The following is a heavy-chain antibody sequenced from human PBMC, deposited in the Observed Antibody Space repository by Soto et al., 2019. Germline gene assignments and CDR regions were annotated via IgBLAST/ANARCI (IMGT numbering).Heavy chain of an antibody. CDR1: GYTFTSYG. D-gene: IGHD3-10*01. J-gene: IGHJ4*02. V-gene: IGHV1-18*01. Sequence: QVQLVQSGAEVKKPGASVKVSCKASGYTFTSYGISWVRQAPGQGLEWMGWISAYNGNTNYAQKLQGRVTMTTSTSTSTAYMELWSLRSDDTVVYYCPSDKGDDSWSYHGYWGQGTLVTVSS. CDR3: PSDKGDDSWSYHGY. CDR2: ISAYNGNT.